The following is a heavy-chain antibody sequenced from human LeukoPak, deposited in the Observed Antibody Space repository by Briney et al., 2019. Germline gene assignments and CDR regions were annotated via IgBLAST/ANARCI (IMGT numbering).Heavy chain of an antibody. D-gene: IGHD7-27*01. V-gene: IGHV1-46*01. CDR3: ARGQGSNWGLVVDY. CDR1: GYTFITYY. CDR2: INPDGGNT. J-gene: IGHJ4*02. Sequence: ASVKVSCKASGYTFITYYMHWVRQAPGQGLEWVGQINPDGGNTRYAQRFHGRVILSTDMSTSTVYMELSSLRSEDTAVYYCARGQGSNWGLVVDYWGQGTLVTVSS.